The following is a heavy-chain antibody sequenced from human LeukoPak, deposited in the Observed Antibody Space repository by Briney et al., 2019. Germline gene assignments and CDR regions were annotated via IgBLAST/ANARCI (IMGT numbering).Heavy chain of an antibody. D-gene: IGHD3-9*01. CDR1: GYTFTSYD. V-gene: IGHV1-8*01. Sequence: ASVKVSCKASGYTFTSYDINWVRQATGQGLEWMGWMNPSSGNTGYAQKFQGRVTMTRNTSISTAYMELSSLRSEDTAVYYCARGDRYYDILTGYYTDYYYGMDVWGQGTTVTVSS. CDR3: ARGDRYYDILTGYYTDYYYGMDV. J-gene: IGHJ6*02. CDR2: MNPSSGNT.